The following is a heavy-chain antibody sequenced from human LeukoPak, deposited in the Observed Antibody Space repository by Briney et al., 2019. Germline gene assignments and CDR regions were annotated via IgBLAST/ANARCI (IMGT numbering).Heavy chain of an antibody. J-gene: IGHJ3*02. CDR1: GYSISSGYY. D-gene: IGHD3-22*01. CDR2: IYHSGST. V-gene: IGHV4-38-2*02. Sequence: SETPSLTCTVSGYSISSGYYWGWIRQPPGKGLEWIGSIYHSGSTYYNPSLKSRVTISVDTSKNQFSLKLSSVTAADTAVYYCAREDYYDSSGNDAFDIWGQGTMVTVSS. CDR3: AREDYYDSSGNDAFDI.